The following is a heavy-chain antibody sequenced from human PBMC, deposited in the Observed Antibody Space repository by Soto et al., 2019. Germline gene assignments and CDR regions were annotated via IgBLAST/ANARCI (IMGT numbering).Heavy chain of an antibody. CDR3: ARVFSLPAGPNYGCMDV. CDR2: INPNSGGT. J-gene: IGHJ6*02. CDR1: GYTFTGYS. D-gene: IGHD4-17*01. V-gene: IGHV1-2*02. Sequence: GASVKVSCKASGYTFTGYSMHWVRQAPGQGLEWMGWINPNSGGTNYAQKFQGRVTMTRDTSISTAYMELSRLRSDDTAVYYCARVFSLPAGPNYGCMDVWGQGTTVTVSS.